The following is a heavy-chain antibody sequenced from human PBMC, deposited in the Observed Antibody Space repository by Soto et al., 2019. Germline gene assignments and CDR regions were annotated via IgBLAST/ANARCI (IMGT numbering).Heavy chain of an antibody. J-gene: IGHJ5*02. Sequence: QVYLRESGPRMVRPSGTLSLTCAVSGTSISSTFWWTWVRQTPGKGLEWIGEIYHTGSTKYNPSLRGRVTISVDKSNNQFSLDLRSVTGADTAVYYCATLPPRIVVVTTEMATWGQGTLVTVSS. CDR2: IYHTGST. V-gene: IGHV4-4*02. CDR3: ATLPPRIVVVTTEMAT. CDR1: GTSISSTFW. D-gene: IGHD2-21*02.